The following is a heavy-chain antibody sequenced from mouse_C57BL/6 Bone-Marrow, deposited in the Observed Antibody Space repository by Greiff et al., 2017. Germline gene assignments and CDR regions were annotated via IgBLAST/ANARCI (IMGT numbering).Heavy chain of an antibody. Sequence: VQLQQSGAELVKPGASVKLSCKASGYTFTSYWMHWVKQRPGRGLAWIGRIDPNSGGTKYNEKFKSKATLTVDKPSSTTYMQLRSLTSEESEVYYCARGNYYCSSPLDYWGQGTTLTVSS. J-gene: IGHJ2*01. CDR1: GYTFTSYW. CDR2: IDPNSGGT. V-gene: IGHV1-72*01. D-gene: IGHD1-1*01. CDR3: ARGNYYCSSPLDY.